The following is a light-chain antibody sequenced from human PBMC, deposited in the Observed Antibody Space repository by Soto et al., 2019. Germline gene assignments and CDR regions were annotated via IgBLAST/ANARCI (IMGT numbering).Light chain of an antibody. V-gene: IGLV2-14*03. Sequence: QAALTQPASLSGSPGQAIAISGTGTSSDGGGYNYVSCYQQHPGKEPNLMIYDVSNRPSGVSDRFSGSKSGNTASLTISGLQAEDEADYYCNSYTTSSTHVFGTGTKVTVL. CDR3: NSYTTSSTHV. CDR2: DVS. J-gene: IGLJ1*01. CDR1: SSDGGGYNY.